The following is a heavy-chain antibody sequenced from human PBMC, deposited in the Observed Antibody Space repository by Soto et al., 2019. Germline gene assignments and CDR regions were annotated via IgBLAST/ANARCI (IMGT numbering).Heavy chain of an antibody. CDR3: ARDRYLRIFVVVIDDHHDRMDV. D-gene: IGHD3-3*01. CDR2: INPSGGST. Sequence: SVKVSCKASGYTFTSYYMHWVRQAPGQGLEWMGIINPSGGSTSYAQKLQGRVTMTRDTSTSTVYMELSSLRSEDTAVYYCARDRYLRIFVVVIDDHHDRMDVWGQGTTVTVSS. V-gene: IGHV1-46*01. J-gene: IGHJ6*02. CDR1: GYTFTSYY.